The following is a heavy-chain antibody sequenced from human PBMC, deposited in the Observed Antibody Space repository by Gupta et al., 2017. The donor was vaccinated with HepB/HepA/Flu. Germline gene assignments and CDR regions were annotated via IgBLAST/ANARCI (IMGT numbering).Heavy chain of an antibody. Sequence: QVQLQESGPGLVKPSETLSLTCTVSGGSISSYYWSWIRQPPGKGLEWIGYIYYSGSTNYNTSRKRRVTISVETSKNQVSLKLSSVTAAETAVDYCARTDITGTKIYYYGMDVGGQGTTVTVSS. CDR2: IYYSGST. CDR1: GGSISSYY. J-gene: IGHJ6*02. V-gene: IGHV4-59*08. CDR3: ARTDITGTKIYYYGMDV. D-gene: IGHD1-20*01.